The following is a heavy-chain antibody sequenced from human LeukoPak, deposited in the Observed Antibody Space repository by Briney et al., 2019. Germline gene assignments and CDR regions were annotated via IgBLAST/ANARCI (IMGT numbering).Heavy chain of an antibody. J-gene: IGHJ4*02. CDR1: GGSISGGDYY. Sequence: SETLSLTRTVSGGSISGGDYYWSWIRQTPGKGLEWIGYIYYSGIPYYNPSLRSRATISRDTSKNQFSLRLSSVTAADTAVYYCARDADLGSEVWGPGTLVTVSS. CDR3: ARDADLGSEV. V-gene: IGHV4-30-4*01. D-gene: IGHD3-10*01. CDR2: IYYSGIP.